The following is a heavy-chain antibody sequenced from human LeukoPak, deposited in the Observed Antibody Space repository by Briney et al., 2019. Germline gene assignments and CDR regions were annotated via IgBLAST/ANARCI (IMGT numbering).Heavy chain of an antibody. V-gene: IGHV4-4*07. D-gene: IGHD3-16*01. CDR1: GGSISSYY. J-gene: IGHJ4*02. Sequence: SETVSLTCTVSGGSISSYYWSWIRQPAGKGLEWIGRIYTSGSTNNNPSLKSRVTMSVDTSKNQFSLKLSSVTAADTAVYYCARDIANLSRGKYYFDNWAREPWSPSPQ. CDR3: ARDIANLSRGKYYFDN. CDR2: IYTSGST.